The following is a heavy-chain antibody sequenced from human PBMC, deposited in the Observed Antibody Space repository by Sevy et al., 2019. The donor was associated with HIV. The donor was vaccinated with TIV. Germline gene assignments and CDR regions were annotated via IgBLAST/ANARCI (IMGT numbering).Heavy chain of an antibody. CDR1: GFSFGSYG. CDR3: ARAINDYDSSGFASLDY. V-gene: IGHV3-33*01. J-gene: IGHJ4*02. Sequence: GGSLRLSCAASGFSFGSYGMHWVRQAPGKGLDWVTSLWYDGTNKYYADSVKGRFTISRDNSKNMLYLQMNSLRAEDTAVNYCARAINDYDSSGFASLDYWGQGTLVTVSS. CDR2: LWYDGTNK. D-gene: IGHD3-22*01.